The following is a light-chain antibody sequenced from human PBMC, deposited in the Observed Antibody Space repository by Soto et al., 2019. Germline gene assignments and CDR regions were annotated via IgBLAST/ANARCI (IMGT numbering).Light chain of an antibody. CDR2: EAS. J-gene: IGKJ5*01. Sequence: IQLTQSPSSLSASIGDRVTITCRASQGISSSLAWYQQEPGKAPKLLIYEASTLQSGVPSRFSGRGSGTDFTLTINSLQPEDFATYYCQQLHSYPFTFGQGTRLEIK. V-gene: IGKV1-9*01. CDR1: QGISSS. CDR3: QQLHSYPFT.